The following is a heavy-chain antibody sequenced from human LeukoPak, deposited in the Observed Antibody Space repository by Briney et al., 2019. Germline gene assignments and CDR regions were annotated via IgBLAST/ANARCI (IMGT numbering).Heavy chain of an antibody. Sequence: SGGSLRLSCAASGFTFSSYWMHWVRQAPGKGLVWVSRINSDGNNTNYADFVKGRFTISRDNAKNTLYLQMNSLRAEDTAVYYCARAEDCSSTSCPRAFDIWGQGTMVTVSS. CDR3: ARAEDCSSTSCPRAFDI. D-gene: IGHD2-2*01. J-gene: IGHJ3*02. CDR1: GFTFSSYW. V-gene: IGHV3-74*01. CDR2: INSDGNNT.